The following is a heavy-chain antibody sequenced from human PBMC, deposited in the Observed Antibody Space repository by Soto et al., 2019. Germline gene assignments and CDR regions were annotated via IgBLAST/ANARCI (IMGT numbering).Heavy chain of an antibody. CDR3: AKVDYGYYYYYMDV. CDR2: ISYDGSNK. D-gene: IGHD4-17*01. CDR1: GFTFSSYG. Sequence: GGSLRLSCAASGFTFSSYGMHWVRQAPGKGLEWVAVISYDGSNKYYADSVKGRFTISRDNSKNTLYLQMNSLRAEDTAVYYCAKVDYGYYYYYMDVWGKGTTVTAP. V-gene: IGHV3-30*18. J-gene: IGHJ6*03.